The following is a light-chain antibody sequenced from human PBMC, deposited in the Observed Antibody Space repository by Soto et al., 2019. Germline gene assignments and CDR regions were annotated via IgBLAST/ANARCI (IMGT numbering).Light chain of an antibody. CDR2: AAS. V-gene: IGKV1-12*01. J-gene: IGKJ1*01. Sequence: DIQMTQSPSSVSASVGDTVTVTCRASQGISRWLAWYQQKPGEAPRLLIYAASSLQSGVPSRFSGSGSGTDFTLTINSLQPEDIATYYCQQTNSFPRTFGQGTKVDIK. CDR1: QGISRW. CDR3: QQTNSFPRT.